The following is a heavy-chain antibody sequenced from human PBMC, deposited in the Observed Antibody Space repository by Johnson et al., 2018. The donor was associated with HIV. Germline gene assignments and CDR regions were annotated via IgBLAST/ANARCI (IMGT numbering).Heavy chain of an antibody. V-gene: IGHV3-66*01. D-gene: IGHD5-18*01. CDR3: AKDGHSYGRGPDAFDI. CDR2: IYSGGST. CDR1: GFTVSSNY. Sequence: EVQLVESGGGLVQPGGSLRLSCAASGFTVSSNYMSWVRQAPGKGLEWVSVIYSGGSTYYADSVKGRFTISRDNSKNTLYLQMNSLRAEDTAVYYCAKDGHSYGRGPDAFDIWGQGTMVTVSS. J-gene: IGHJ3*02.